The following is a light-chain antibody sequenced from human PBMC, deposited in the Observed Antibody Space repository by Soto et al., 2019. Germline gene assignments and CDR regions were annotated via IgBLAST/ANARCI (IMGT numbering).Light chain of an antibody. CDR2: LGF. V-gene: IGKV2-28*01. J-gene: IGKJ1*01. CDR1: QSLLHSNGYNY. Sequence: DIVMTQSPLALPVTPGEAASISCRSSQSLLHSNGYNYVDWYLQKPGQSPQLLIYLGFSRASGVPDRFSGSGSVTDLTLKISRVEAGDVGVYYCMQSLETPWTFGQGTKVYVK. CDR3: MQSLETPWT.